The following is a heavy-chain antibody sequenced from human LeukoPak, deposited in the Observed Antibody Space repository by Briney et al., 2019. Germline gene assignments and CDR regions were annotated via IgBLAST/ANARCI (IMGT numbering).Heavy chain of an antibody. Sequence: GGSLRLSCAASGFMYSGFDMSWVRQAPGKGLEWVSYISSGSSTMYYAESVKGRFTISRDNSKNTLYLQMNSLRAEDTAVYYCAKTFGYSSGWYSGWGQGTLVTVSS. CDR1: GFMYSGFD. V-gene: IGHV3-48*01. CDR3: AKTFGYSSGWYSG. D-gene: IGHD6-19*01. CDR2: ISSGSSTM. J-gene: IGHJ4*02.